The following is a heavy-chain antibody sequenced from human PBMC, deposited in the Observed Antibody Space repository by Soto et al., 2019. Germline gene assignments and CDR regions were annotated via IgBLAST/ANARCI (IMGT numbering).Heavy chain of an antibody. Sequence: EVQLLESGGGLVQPGGSLRLSCAASGFTFSSYAMSWVRQAPGKGLEWVSTINTSGGSTLYADSVKGRFTISRDNAKNTLYLQMNSLRAEETAVYYCAKGKSSGGGWSYGMDVWGQGTTVTVSS. CDR3: AKGKSSGGGWSYGMDV. CDR1: GFTFSSYA. V-gene: IGHV3-23*01. D-gene: IGHD6-19*01. CDR2: INTSGGST. J-gene: IGHJ6*02.